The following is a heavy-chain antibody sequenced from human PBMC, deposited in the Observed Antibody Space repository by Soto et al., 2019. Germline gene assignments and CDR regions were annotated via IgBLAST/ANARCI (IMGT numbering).Heavy chain of an antibody. V-gene: IGHV4-59*01. CDR3: ARTLPNRQLLDS. J-gene: IGHJ4*02. D-gene: IGHD1-1*01. CDR1: GGFI. Sequence: SETLSLTCTVSGGFIWGWIRQSPDKGLEWIGYIYNSGSYNYNPSLESRLTISIDTAKNQFSLRLASVTAADTAVYYCARTLPNRQLLDSWREGTLVTVSS. CDR2: IYNSGSY.